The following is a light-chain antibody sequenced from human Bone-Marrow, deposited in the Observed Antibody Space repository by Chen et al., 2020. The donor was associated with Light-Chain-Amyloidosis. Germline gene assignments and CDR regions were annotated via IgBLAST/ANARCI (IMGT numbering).Light chain of an antibody. V-gene: IGKV3-20*01. CDR2: GSS. CDR3: QQYGTSPLT. Sequence: EIVLRQSPGTLSLSPGEGANLSCRASQTISSNYLTWYQQKFGQAPRLLIYGSSSRATGIPDMFTGSGSGTDFTLTINRLEPEDFAMYYCQQYGTSPLTFGGGTKVEIK. J-gene: IGKJ4*01. CDR1: QTISSNY.